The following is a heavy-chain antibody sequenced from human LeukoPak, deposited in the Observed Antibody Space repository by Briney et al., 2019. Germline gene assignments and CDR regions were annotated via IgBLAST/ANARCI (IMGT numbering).Heavy chain of an antibody. V-gene: IGHV4-59*04. Sequence: SETLSLTCNVSGGSISRYYWAWIRQPPGMGLESIGKIQNGGNAYYTPSLKSRVTLSMDASRNQVSLRLSSVTAADTAVYYCASGYSTTLDFWGQGTLVTVSS. J-gene: IGHJ4*02. D-gene: IGHD6-13*01. CDR2: IQNGGNA. CDR1: GGSISRYY. CDR3: ASGYSTTLDF.